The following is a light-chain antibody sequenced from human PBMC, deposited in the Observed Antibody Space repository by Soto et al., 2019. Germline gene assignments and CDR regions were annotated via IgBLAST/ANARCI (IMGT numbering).Light chain of an antibody. V-gene: IGLV2-23*02. CDR2: DVT. CDR3: CARV. Sequence: QSVLTQPASVSGSPGQSITISCTGTSSDVATYNLVSWYQQRPGTAPQLIIYDVTKRPSGVSTRFSGSQSGNTASLTISGLQADDEADYYCCARVFGGGTQLTVL. CDR1: SSDVATYNL. J-gene: IGLJ3*02.